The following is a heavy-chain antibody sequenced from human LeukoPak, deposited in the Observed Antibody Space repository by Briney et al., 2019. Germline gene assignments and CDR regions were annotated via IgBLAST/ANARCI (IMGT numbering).Heavy chain of an antibody. J-gene: IGHJ5*02. V-gene: IGHV1-18*01. CDR1: GYTFNNYG. Sequence: GASVRVFCKASGYTFNNYGISWVRQAPGQGLEWMGWVTSYNGDTNYAQKFQGRVTMSTDTSTSTAYMELRSLRFDDTAIYYCAKDWHILTGRNCFDPWGQGTLVTVSS. CDR3: AKDWHILTGRNCFDP. CDR2: VTSYNGDT. D-gene: IGHD3-9*01.